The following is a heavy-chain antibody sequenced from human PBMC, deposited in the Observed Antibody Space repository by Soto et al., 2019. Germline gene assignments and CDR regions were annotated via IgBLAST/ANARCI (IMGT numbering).Heavy chain of an antibody. V-gene: IGHV3-21*01. D-gene: IGHD3-22*01. CDR3: ARDPTSGYLDY. Sequence: LRLSCAASGFTFISYSMNWVRQAPGKGLEWVSSISSSSSYIYYADSVKGRFTISRDNAKNSLYLQMNSLRAEDTAVYYCARDPTSGYLDYWGQGTLVTVSS. CDR2: ISSSSSYI. CDR1: GFTFISYS. J-gene: IGHJ4*02.